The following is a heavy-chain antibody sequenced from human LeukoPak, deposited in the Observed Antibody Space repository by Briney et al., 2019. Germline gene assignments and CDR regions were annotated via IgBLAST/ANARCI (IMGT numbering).Heavy chain of an antibody. V-gene: IGHV1-46*01. CDR2: INPSGGST. CDR3: ARRYYDGMDV. CDR1: GYTFTIYY. J-gene: IGHJ6*02. Sequence: ASVKVSCKASGYTFTIYYLHWVRQAPGQGLEWMGIINPSGGSTNYARKFQGRVTMTRDKSTSTVYMEVSSLRSEDTAVYYCARRYYDGMDVWGQGTTVTVSS.